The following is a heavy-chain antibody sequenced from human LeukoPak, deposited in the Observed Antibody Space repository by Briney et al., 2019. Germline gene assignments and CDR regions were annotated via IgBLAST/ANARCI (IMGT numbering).Heavy chain of an antibody. Sequence: GGSLRLSCAASGFTFSSYGMHWVRQAPGKGLEWVAVIPYDGSNKYYADSVKGRFTISRDNSKNTLYLQMNSLRAEDTAVYYCAKERAQDGYSYDNWGQGTLVTVSS. D-gene: IGHD5-18*01. V-gene: IGHV3-30*18. CDR1: GFTFSSYG. J-gene: IGHJ4*02. CDR3: AKERAQDGYSYDN. CDR2: IPYDGSNK.